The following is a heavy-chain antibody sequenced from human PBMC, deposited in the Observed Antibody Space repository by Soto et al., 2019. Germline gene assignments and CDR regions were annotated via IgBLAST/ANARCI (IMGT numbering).Heavy chain of an antibody. CDR2: IFPADSDT. Sequence: PGESLKISCRASGYSFTNSWIAWVRQMPGKGLESMGIIFPADSDTRYSPSFQGQVTISADTSINTAYLQWTSLKASDTAMYYCTRLPAADTEGLDHWGQGTLVTGS. CDR3: TRLPAADTEGLDH. D-gene: IGHD6-13*01. CDR1: GYSFTNSW. J-gene: IGHJ1*01. V-gene: IGHV5-51*01.